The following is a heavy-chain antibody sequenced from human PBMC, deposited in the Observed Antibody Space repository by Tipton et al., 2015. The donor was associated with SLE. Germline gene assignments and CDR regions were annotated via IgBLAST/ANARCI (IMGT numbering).Heavy chain of an antibody. J-gene: IGHJ4*02. CDR3: ARSPYDFWSGDY. CDR1: GFTFSSYS. V-gene: IGHV3-21*01. CDR2: ISSSSSYI. Sequence: GSLRLSCAASGFTFSSYSMNWVRQAPGKGLEWVSSISSSSSYIYYADSVKGRFTISRDNAKNSLYLQMNSLRAEDTAVYYCARSPYDFWSGDYWGQGTLVTVSS. D-gene: IGHD3-3*01.